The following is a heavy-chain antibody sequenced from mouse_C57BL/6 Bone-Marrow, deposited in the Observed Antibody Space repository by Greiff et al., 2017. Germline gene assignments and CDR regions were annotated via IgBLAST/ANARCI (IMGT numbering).Heavy chain of an antibody. D-gene: IGHD1-1*01. Sequence: QVQLQQSGAELARPGASVKLSCKASGYTFTSYGISWVKQRTGQGLEWIGEIYPRSGNTYYNEKFKGKATLTADKSSSTAYMELRSLTSEDSAVYFCARRVLTVVAPMVYWGQGTSVTVSS. CDR1: GYTFTSYG. CDR3: ARRVLTVVAPMVY. CDR2: IYPRSGNT. J-gene: IGHJ4*01. V-gene: IGHV1-81*01.